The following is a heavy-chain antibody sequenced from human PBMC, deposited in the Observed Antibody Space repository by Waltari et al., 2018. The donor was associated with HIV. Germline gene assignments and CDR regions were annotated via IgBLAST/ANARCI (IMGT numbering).Heavy chain of an antibody. D-gene: IGHD4-4*01. CDR2: ISPYNGDA. Sequence: QVQLVQFGTEVKKAGASVKVSCKTSGYTFTEYGISWVRQAPGQELEWMGWISPYNGDANYAQKLQGRVTMTTDTSTKTAYMEVRSLRSDDTAVYYCARQGLQYSDGMDVWGHGTTVTVSS. V-gene: IGHV1-18*01. CDR3: ARQGLQYSDGMDV. J-gene: IGHJ6*02. CDR1: GYTFTEYG.